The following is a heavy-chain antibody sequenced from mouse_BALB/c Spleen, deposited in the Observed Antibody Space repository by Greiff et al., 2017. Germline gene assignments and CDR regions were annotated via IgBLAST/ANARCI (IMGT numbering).Heavy chain of an antibody. CDR1: GYTFTSYW. CDR2: IYPGDGDT. CDR3: ERSDYDYDEGFAY. Sequence: VPLQQSGAELARPGASVKLSCKASGYTFTSYWMQWVKQRPGQGLEWIGAIYPGDGDTRYTQKFKGKATLTADKSSSTAYMQLSSLASEDSAVYYGERSDYDYDEGFAYWGQGTLVTGSA. D-gene: IGHD2-4*01. V-gene: IGHV1-87*01. J-gene: IGHJ3*01.